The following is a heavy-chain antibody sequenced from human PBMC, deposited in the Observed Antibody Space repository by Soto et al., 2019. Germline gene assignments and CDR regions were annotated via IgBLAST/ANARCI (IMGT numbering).Heavy chain of an antibody. Sequence: QVQLQESGPGLVKPSETLSLTCTVSGGSISSYYWSWIRQPPGKGLEWIGYIYYSGSTNYNPSLKSRVTISVDTSKNQFSLKLSSVTAADTAVYYCARVYGGWPDWYFDLWGRGTLVTVSS. CDR1: GGSISSYY. V-gene: IGHV4-59*01. CDR2: IYYSGST. D-gene: IGHD6-19*01. J-gene: IGHJ2*01. CDR3: ARVYGGWPDWYFDL.